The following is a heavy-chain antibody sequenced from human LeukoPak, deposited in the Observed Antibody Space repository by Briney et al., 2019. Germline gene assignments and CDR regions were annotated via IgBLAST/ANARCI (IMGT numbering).Heavy chain of an antibody. CDR2: ISYDGSIN. D-gene: IGHD3-3*01. J-gene: IGHJ4*02. V-gene: IGHV3-30-3*01. Sequence: PGGSLSLSWAASGFTFSSYAMHWVGQAPGKGLGWGAVISYDGSINYYADSVKGRFTISRDNSKNTLYLQMNSLRAEDTAVYYCARSQTPYYDFWSGKGGELYYFDYWGQGTLVTVSS. CDR3: ARSQTPYYDFWSGKGGELYYFDY. CDR1: GFTFSSYA.